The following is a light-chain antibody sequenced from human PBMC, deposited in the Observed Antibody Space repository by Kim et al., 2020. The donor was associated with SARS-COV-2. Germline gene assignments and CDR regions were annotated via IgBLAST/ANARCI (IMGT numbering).Light chain of an antibody. V-gene: IGLV2-8*01. CDR1: GNDVGSYNS. CDR2: EVS. J-gene: IGLJ2*01. Sequence: GPSVTISCTGTGNDVGSYNSDSWYQQHPGKAPILMIYEVSKRPAGVPDRFSGSKSGNTASLTVSGLQAEDEADYYCSSYAGSNNLVFGGGTQLTVL. CDR3: SSYAGSNNLV.